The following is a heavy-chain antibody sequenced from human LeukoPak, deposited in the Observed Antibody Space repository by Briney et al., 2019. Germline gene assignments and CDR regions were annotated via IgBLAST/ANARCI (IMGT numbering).Heavy chain of an antibody. CDR3: ARGAGSGSATESLDY. J-gene: IGHJ4*02. V-gene: IGHV4-38-2*02. D-gene: IGHD1-26*01. CDR1: GYSISSGYY. Sequence: SETLSLTCTVPGYSISSGYYWGWIRQPPGKGLEWIARIYHSGSTYYNPSLKSQVTISVDTSNNQFSLKLTSVTAADTAVYRCARGAGSGSATESLDYWGQGTLVTVSS. CDR2: IYHSGST.